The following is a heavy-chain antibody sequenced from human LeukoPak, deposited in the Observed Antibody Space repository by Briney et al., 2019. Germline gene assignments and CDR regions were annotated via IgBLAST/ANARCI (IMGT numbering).Heavy chain of an antibody. CDR1: GFTFSSYS. J-gene: IGHJ3*02. D-gene: IGHD1-26*01. Sequence: PGGSLRLSCAASGFTFSSYSMNWVRQAPGKGLEWVSYISSSSTIYYADSVKGRFTISRDNAKNSLYLQMNSLRAEDTAVYYCALGIVGAKGAFDIWGQGTMVTVSS. CDR2: ISSSSTI. CDR3: ALGIVGAKGAFDI. V-gene: IGHV3-48*01.